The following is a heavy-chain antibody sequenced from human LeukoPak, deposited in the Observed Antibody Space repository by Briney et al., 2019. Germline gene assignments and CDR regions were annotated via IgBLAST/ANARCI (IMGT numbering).Heavy chain of an antibody. CDR3: ARIRRVAAAGTNYYYGMDV. D-gene: IGHD6-13*01. CDR2: MNPNSGNT. V-gene: IGHV1-8*01. Sequence: LRASVTVSCKASGYTFTSYDINWVRQATGQGLEWMGWMNPNSGNTGYAQKFQGRVTMTRNTSISTAYMELSSLRSEDTAVYYCARIRRVAAAGTNYYYGMDVWGQGTTVTVSS. CDR1: GYTFTSYD. J-gene: IGHJ6*02.